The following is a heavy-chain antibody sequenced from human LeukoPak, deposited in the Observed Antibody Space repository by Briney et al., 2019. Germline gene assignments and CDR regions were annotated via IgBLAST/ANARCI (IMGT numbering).Heavy chain of an antibody. D-gene: IGHD3-10*01. J-gene: IGHJ6*03. V-gene: IGHV3-21*01. CDR1: GFPLSRYS. Sequence: PGGSLRLSCAASGFPLSRYSMNWVRQAPGEGPEWVSSISSSNSNKVYVDSVKGRFTISRDNAKNSLYLQMNSLRAEDTAVYYCAREQYYYGSGSYFIALDYYYYMDVWGKGTTVTVSS. CDR2: ISSSNSNK. CDR3: AREQYYYGSGSYFIALDYYYYMDV.